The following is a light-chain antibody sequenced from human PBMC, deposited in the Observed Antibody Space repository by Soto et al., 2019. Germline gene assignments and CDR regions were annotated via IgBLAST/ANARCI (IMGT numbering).Light chain of an antibody. J-gene: IGKJ2*01. CDR3: HQYGTSPYT. CDR1: QSISSSY. V-gene: IGKV3-20*01. CDR2: GAS. Sequence: EIVLTQSPGTLSLSPGERATLSCRASQSISSSYLAWYQQKPGQAPRLLIYGASSRATGIPDRFSGGGSGTDFTLTISSLEPEDVAVYYCHQYGTSPYTFGQGTKVQIK.